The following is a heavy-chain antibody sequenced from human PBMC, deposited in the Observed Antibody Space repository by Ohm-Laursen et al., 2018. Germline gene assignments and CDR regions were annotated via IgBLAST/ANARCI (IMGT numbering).Heavy chain of an antibody. D-gene: IGHD6-19*01. CDR3: AKGPFIAVAGSNYFFDY. J-gene: IGHJ4*02. Sequence: SLRLSCAASGFTFSDFYMSWIRQAPGKGLEWLSYISSSGSTIYYGDSVKGRFTISRDTAKNTLDLQMNSLRAEDTAVYYCAKGPFIAVAGSNYFFDYWGQGTLVTVSS. CDR1: GFTFSDFY. CDR2: ISSSGSTI. V-gene: IGHV3-11*01.